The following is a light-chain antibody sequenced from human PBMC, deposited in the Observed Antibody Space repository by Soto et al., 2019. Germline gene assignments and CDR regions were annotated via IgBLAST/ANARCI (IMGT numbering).Light chain of an antibody. CDR3: LQSYSYPLT. Sequence: SRICYSPSTVPASKGGTVTVTRRASQGVRSGLGWYQQKPGKAPKLLIYAASSLQSGVPSRFSGSGSGTEFTLTISSLQPEDFATYYCLQSYSYPLTFGRGTKVDI. CDR1: QGVRSG. V-gene: IGKV1-17*01. CDR2: AAS. J-gene: IGKJ1*01.